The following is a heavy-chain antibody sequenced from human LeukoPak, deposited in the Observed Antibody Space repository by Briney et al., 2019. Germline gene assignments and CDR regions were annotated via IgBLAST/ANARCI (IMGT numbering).Heavy chain of an antibody. CDR3: ARHHVYCGGDCYNAFDI. V-gene: IGHV5-51*01. D-gene: IGHD2-21*02. Sequence: GESLKISCKGSGYSFTNFWIGWVRQMPGKGLEWMGIIYPGDSETKYSPSFQGQVTISVDKSISTAYLQWSSLKASDTAMYYCARHHVYCGGDCYNAFDIWGQGTMVTVSS. CDR1: GYSFTNFW. J-gene: IGHJ3*02. CDR2: IYPGDSET.